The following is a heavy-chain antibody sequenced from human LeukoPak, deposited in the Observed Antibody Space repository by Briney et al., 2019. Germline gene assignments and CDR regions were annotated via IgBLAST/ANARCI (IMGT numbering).Heavy chain of an antibody. CDR2: IIPIFGTA. V-gene: IGHV1-69*05. CDR3: ARDWGLAYDFWSGYYKGNWFDP. CDR1: GGTFSSYA. D-gene: IGHD3-3*01. J-gene: IGHJ5*02. Sequence: SVKVSCKASGGTFSSYAISWVRQAPGQGLEWMGRIIPIFGTANYAQKFQGRVTITTDESTSTAYMELSSLRSKDTAVYYCARDWGLAYDFWSGYYKGNWFDPWGQGTLVTVSS.